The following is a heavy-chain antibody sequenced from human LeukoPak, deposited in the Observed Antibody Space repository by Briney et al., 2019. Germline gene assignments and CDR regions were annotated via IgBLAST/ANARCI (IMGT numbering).Heavy chain of an antibody. CDR1: GGSFSGYY. CDR2: INHSGST. V-gene: IGHV4-34*01. Sequence: SETLSLTCAVYGGSFSGYYWSWIRQPPGKGLEWIGEINHSGSTNYNPSLKSRVTISVDTSKNQFSLKLSSVTAADTAVYCCARGLYVVPAAMGWFDPWGQGTLVTVSS. D-gene: IGHD2-2*01. CDR3: ARGLYVVPAAMGWFDP. J-gene: IGHJ5*02.